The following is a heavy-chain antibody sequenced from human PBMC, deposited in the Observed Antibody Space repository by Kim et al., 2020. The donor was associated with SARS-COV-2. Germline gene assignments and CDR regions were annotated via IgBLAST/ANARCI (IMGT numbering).Heavy chain of an antibody. CDR3: AAPGGGWYRYYYGMDV. J-gene: IGHJ6*02. V-gene: IGHV1-58*02. D-gene: IGHD6-19*01. CDR2: IVVGSGNT. Sequence: SVKVSCKASGFSFTSSAMQWVRQARGQRLEWIGWIVVGSGNTNYAQKFQERVTITRDMSTSTAYMELSSLRSEDTAVYYCAAPGGGWYRYYYGMDVWGQGTTVTVSS. CDR1: GFSFTSSA.